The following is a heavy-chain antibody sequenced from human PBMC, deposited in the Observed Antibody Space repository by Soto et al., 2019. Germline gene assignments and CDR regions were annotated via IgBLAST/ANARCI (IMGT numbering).Heavy chain of an antibody. CDR2: IYPGDSET. D-gene: IGHD6-19*01. CDR3: ARHPKYSSGWVYFDF. V-gene: IGHV5-51*01. CDR1: GYSFTSNW. Sequence: GASLKISCKGSGYSFTSNWIAWVRQMPGKGLEWMGIIYPGDSETKYSPSFQGQVTISADKSISTAYLQWSSLKASDTAIYYCARHPKYSSGWVYFDFWGQGTLVTVSS. J-gene: IGHJ4*02.